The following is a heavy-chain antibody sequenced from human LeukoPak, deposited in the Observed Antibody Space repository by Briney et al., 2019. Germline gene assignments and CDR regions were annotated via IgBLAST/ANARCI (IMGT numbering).Heavy chain of an antibody. J-gene: IGHJ4*02. V-gene: IGHV1-46*01. Sequence: ASVTVSCKASVYTSTSYYMHWARQAPGQGLEWMGIINPSGGSTTYAQKFQGRVTMTRDTSTSTVYMELSSLRSEDTAVYYCARYVHGVNFDYWGQGTLVTVSS. CDR1: VYTSTSYY. D-gene: IGHD4-23*01. CDR2: INPSGGST. CDR3: ARYVHGVNFDY.